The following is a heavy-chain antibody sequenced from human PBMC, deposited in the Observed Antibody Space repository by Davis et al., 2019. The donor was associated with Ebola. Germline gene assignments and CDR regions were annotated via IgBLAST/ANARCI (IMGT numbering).Heavy chain of an antibody. Sequence: GESLKISCAASGFTFSAYTMNWVRQAPGKGLEWVSTISSSSTYIKYPDSIYYADSVKGRFTISRDNAKNSLYLQMNNLRAEDTAVYYCARGGGSAAGSSYYGVDVWGQGTTVTVSS. J-gene: IGHJ6*02. CDR2: ISSSSTYI. V-gene: IGHV3-21*01. CDR1: GFTFSAYT. CDR3: ARGGGSAAGSSYYGVDV. D-gene: IGHD6-13*01.